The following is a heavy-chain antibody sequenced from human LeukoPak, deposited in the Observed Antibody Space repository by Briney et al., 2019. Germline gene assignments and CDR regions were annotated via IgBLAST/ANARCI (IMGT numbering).Heavy chain of an antibody. V-gene: IGHV3-64D*06. J-gene: IGHJ5*02. CDR2: ISGDGSNT. CDR3: VRARGYCSAGTCYVDL. D-gene: IGHD2-15*01. CDR1: GFTLRTYV. Sequence: GGSLTLSCSASGFTLRTYVMYWVRPPPASELEYVSAISGDGSNTHAESVKGEFTISRDNSKNTLFLQMSSLRPEDTAVYYCVRARGYCSAGTCYVDLWGRGKGVTVSS.